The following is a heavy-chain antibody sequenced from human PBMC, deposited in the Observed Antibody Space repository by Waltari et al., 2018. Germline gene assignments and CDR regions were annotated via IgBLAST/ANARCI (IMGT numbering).Heavy chain of an antibody. D-gene: IGHD1-7*01. Sequence: QVQLQQSGPRLVKPSQTLSLTCAISGDSVSSNSAAWNWIRQSPSRGLEWLGRTHYRSKWYNDYPVAVKSRITISPDISKNQFSLQLNSVTPEDSAVYYCARSGPPVTRTFDYWGQGTQVTVSS. CDR3: ARSGPPVTRTFDY. CDR2: THYRSKWYN. CDR1: GDSVSSNSAA. V-gene: IGHV6-1*01. J-gene: IGHJ4*02.